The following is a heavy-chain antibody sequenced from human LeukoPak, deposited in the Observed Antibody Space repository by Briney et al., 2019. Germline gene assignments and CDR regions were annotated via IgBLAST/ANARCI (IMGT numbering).Heavy chain of an antibody. V-gene: IGHV4-30-4*01. CDR1: GGSISSADYF. CDR3: ARHPSVTTFLFDF. CDR2: INHSGST. Sequence: SQTLSLTCTVSGGSISSADYFWSWIRQPPGKGLEWIGEINHSGSTNHNPSLKSRVTISVDTSKNQFSLKLSSVTAADTAVYYCARHPSVTTFLFDFWGQGTLVTVSS. J-gene: IGHJ4*02. D-gene: IGHD4-17*01.